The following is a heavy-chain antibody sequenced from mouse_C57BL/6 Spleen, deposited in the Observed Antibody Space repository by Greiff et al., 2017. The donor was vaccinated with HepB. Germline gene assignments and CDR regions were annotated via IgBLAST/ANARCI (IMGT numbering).Heavy chain of an antibody. J-gene: IGHJ4*01. CDR2: ITNKANGYTT. Sequence: EVKLVESGGGLVQPGGSLSLSCAASGFTFTDYYMSWVRQPPGKALEWLGFITNKANGYTTEYSASVKGRFTISRDNYQSILYLQLNALRAEDSATYYCASGDYDGYYYAMDYWGQGTSVTVSS. CDR1: GFTFTDYY. D-gene: IGHD2-4*01. V-gene: IGHV7-3*01. CDR3: ASGDYDGYYYAMDY.